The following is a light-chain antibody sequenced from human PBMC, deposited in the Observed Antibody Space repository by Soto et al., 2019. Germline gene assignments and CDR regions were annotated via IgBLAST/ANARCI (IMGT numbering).Light chain of an antibody. V-gene: IGKV3-15*01. CDR2: GIY. Sequence: EIVMTQSPGTLSVSPGETATLSFRASQVLGTNLAWYQQKPGQSPTLLIYGIYIRATGVPVRFTGSGSGTEFTLTITSLQSEDFATYYCQQYNYWPPITFGQGTRLEIK. J-gene: IGKJ5*01. CDR1: QVLGTN. CDR3: QQYNYWPPIT.